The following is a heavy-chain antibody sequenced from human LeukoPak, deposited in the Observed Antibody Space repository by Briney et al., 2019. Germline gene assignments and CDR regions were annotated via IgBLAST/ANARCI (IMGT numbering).Heavy chain of an antibody. Sequence: GGSLRLSCAASGFTFSSYGMHWVRQAPGKGLEWVAFIRYDGSNKYYADSVKGRFTISRDNSKNTLYLQMNSLRAEDTAVYYCAKEGGYFDWLLLDYWGQGTLVTVSS. D-gene: IGHD3-9*01. J-gene: IGHJ4*02. CDR3: AKEGGYFDWLLLDY. CDR1: GFTFSSYG. CDR2: IRYDGSNK. V-gene: IGHV3-30*02.